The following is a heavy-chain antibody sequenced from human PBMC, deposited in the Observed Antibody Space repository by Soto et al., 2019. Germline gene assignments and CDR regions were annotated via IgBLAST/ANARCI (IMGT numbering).Heavy chain of an antibody. D-gene: IGHD1-1*01. J-gene: IGHJ6*03. CDR1: GYSFTNFW. CDR2: IYPDDSDT. V-gene: IGHV5-51*01. Sequence: GESLKISCKGSGYSFTNFWIAWVRQMPGKGLEWMGIIYPDDSDTRYSPSFQGQVTISADKSISTAYLQWSSLKASDTAMYYCASHGITERLPLTVYYMDVWGKGTTVTVSS. CDR3: ASHGITERLPLTVYYMDV.